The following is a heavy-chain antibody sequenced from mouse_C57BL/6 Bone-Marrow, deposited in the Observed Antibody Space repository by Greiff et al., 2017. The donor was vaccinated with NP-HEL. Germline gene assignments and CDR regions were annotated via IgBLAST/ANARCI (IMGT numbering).Heavy chain of an antibody. CDR1: GYTFTSYW. CDR2: IHPNSGST. CDR3: ARFYGSLYWYFDV. J-gene: IGHJ1*03. D-gene: IGHD1-1*01. V-gene: IGHV1-64*01. Sequence: QVQLQQPGAELVKPGASVKLSCKASGYTFTSYWMHWVKQRPGQGLEWIGMIHPNSGSTNYNEKFKSKATLTVDKSSSTAYMQLSSLTSEDSAGYYGARFYGSLYWYFDVWGTGTTVTVSS.